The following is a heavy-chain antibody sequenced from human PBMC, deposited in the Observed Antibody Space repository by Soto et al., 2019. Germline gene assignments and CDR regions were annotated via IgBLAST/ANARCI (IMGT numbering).Heavy chain of an antibody. V-gene: IGHV1-58*01. CDR1: GFTFTSSA. CDR3: AAVPSSGWSNAANWFDP. D-gene: IGHD6-19*01. CDR2: IVVGSGNT. Sequence: GASVKVSCKASGFTFTSSAVQWVRQARGQRLEWIGWIVVGSGNTNYAQKFQERVTITRDMSTSTAYMELSSLRSEDTAVYYCAAVPSSGWSNAANWFDPWGQGTLVTVSS. J-gene: IGHJ5*02.